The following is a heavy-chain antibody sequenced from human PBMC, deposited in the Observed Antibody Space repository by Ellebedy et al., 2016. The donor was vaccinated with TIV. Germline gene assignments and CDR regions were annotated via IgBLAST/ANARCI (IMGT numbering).Heavy chain of an antibody. CDR3: ARGNAIPGPEPLDN. V-gene: IGHV4-34*01. CDR2: IDENGFT. D-gene: IGHD1-14*01. Sequence: SETLSLTCAVNGGSFSGYFWTWIRQPPGQGLEWIAEIDENGFTNYNPSLKSRVTISIDTSARHFSLKVTSVIAADTAVYYCARGNAIPGPEPLDNWGQGTLVTVSS. J-gene: IGHJ4*02. CDR1: GGSFSGYF.